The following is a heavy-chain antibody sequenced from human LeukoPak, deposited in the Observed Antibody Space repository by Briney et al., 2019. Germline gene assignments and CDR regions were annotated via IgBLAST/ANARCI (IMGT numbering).Heavy chain of an antibody. CDR2: INHSGST. CDR1: GGSFSGYY. V-gene: IGHV4-34*01. Sequence: SETLSLTCAVYGGSFSGYYWSWIRQPPGKGLEWIGEINHSGSTNYNPSLKSRVTISVDTSKNQFSLKLSSVTAADTAVYYCARPIRFWSQGTLVTVSS. CDR3: ARPIRF. D-gene: IGHD3-3*01. J-gene: IGHJ4*02.